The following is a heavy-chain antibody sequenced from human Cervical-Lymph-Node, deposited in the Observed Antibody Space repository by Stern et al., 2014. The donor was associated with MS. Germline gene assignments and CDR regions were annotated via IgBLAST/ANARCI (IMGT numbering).Heavy chain of an antibody. CDR3: ARSTVRGLPDY. Sequence: VQLEESGPGLVKPSETLSLTCTVSGDSISYYSWNWIRQPAGKGLEWIGHIYTSGSTNYSPSLKSRVTMSVDTSRNRISLKLSSVTAADTAVYYCARSTVRGLPDYWGQGTLVTVSS. V-gene: IGHV4-4*07. D-gene: IGHD3-10*01. CDR1: GDSISYYS. J-gene: IGHJ4*02. CDR2: IYTSGST.